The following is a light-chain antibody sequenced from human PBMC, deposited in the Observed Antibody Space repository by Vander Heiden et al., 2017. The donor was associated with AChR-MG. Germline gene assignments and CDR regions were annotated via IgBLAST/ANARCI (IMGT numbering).Light chain of an antibody. CDR2: KVS. J-gene: IGLJ3*02. Sequence: QFALTQPASPSGSPGQSITFSCTGTSSDVGDYNYCSWYQQHPGKAPKLMIYKVSTRPSGVSNRVSSSKSGNTASLTVSGLQAEDEADYYCSSYTISSTRVFGGGTKLTGL. CDR1: SSDVGDYNY. CDR3: SSYTISSTRV. V-gene: IGLV2-14*01.